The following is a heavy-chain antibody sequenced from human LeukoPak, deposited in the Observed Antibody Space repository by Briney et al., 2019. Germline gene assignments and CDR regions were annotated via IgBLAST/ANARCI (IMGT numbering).Heavy chain of an antibody. CDR3: ARDPYDSSGSYLERYGMDV. Sequence: GASVKVSCKASGYTFTSYFMHWVRQAPGQGLEWMGIINPSGGSTSYAQKFQGRVTMTRDTSTSTVYMELSSLRSEGTAVYYCARDPYDSSGSYLERYGMDVWGQGTTVTVSS. J-gene: IGHJ6*02. D-gene: IGHD3-22*01. CDR1: GYTFTSYF. CDR2: INPSGGST. V-gene: IGHV1-46*01.